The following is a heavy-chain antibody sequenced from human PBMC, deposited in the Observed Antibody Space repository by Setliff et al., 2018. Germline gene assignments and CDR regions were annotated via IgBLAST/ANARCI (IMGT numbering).Heavy chain of an antibody. D-gene: IGHD1-1*01. CDR3: ARTGTYRYFDY. CDR1: GASISSGTYY. J-gene: IGHJ4*02. CDR2: IHYRGTT. V-gene: IGHV4-39*01. Sequence: SETLSLTCTVSGASISSGTYYWAWIRQPPGKGLEWIGRIHYRGTTYSNASLKGRLSISVDTAQNQFSLRLTSVTAADTAVYYCARTGTYRYFDYWGQGALVTVSS.